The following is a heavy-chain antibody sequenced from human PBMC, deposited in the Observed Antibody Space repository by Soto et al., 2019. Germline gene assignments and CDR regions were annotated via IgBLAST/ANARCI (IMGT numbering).Heavy chain of an antibody. D-gene: IGHD6-19*01. CDR2: IYWDDDK. V-gene: IGHV2-5*02. CDR1: GFSLSTSGVG. Sequence: QITLKESGPTLVKPTQILTLTCTFSGFSLSTSGVGVGWIRQPPGKALEWLALIYWDDDKRYSPSLKSRPTIPKDTSKNQVVLTMTNMDPVDTATYYCVHRSGSSGWFFYFQQWGQGTLVTVSS. J-gene: IGHJ1*01. CDR3: VHRSGSSGWFFYFQQ.